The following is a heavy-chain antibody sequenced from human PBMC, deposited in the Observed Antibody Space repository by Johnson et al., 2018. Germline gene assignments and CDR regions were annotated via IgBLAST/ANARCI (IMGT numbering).Heavy chain of an antibody. CDR2: IRPKVYGGTT. V-gene: IGHV3-49*03. CDR3: TRDDYGGKDDAFDI. CDR1: GFTFSDYA. D-gene: IGHD4-23*01. Sequence: EVQLVESGGGVVQPGRSLRLSCTASGFTFSDYALSWYRQAPGQGLEWVGFIRPKVYGGTTEYAAPAEARFIIPRDDSKNIAYLQMNSLKTEDTALYYCTRDDYGGKDDAFDIWGQGTMVTVSS. J-gene: IGHJ3*02.